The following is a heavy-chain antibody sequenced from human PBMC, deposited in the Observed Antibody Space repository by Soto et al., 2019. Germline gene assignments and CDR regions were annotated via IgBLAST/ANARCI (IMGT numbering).Heavy chain of an antibody. J-gene: IGHJ4*02. CDR3: AGAPYHHGGETKFDY. Sequence: QVQLVQSGAEVKKPGSSVKVSCKASGGTFSSYTISWVRQAPGQGLEWMGRIIPILGIANYAQKFQGRVTISADKSTSTAYMELSSLRSEDTAVYYCAGAPYHHGGETKFDYWGQGTLVTVSS. CDR1: GGTFSSYT. V-gene: IGHV1-69*02. CDR2: IIPILGIA. D-gene: IGHD3-16*01.